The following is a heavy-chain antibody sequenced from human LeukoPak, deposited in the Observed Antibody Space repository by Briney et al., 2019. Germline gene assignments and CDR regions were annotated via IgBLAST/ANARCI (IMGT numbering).Heavy chain of an antibody. Sequence: ASVKVSCKASGYTFTSYAMHWVRQAPGQRLEWMGWINAGNGNTKYSQEFQGRVTITRDTSASTAYMELSSLRSEDMAVYYCARAVLYSSGWRPFDYWGQGTLVTVSS. V-gene: IGHV1-3*03. CDR3: ARAVLYSSGWRPFDY. D-gene: IGHD6-19*01. CDR1: GYTFTSYA. CDR2: INAGNGNT. J-gene: IGHJ4*02.